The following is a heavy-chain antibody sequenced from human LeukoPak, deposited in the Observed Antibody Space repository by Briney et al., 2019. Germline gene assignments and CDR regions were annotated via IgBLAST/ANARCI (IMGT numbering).Heavy chain of an antibody. V-gene: IGHV3-23*01. CDR2: ISGNSGRT. Sequence: GGSLRLSCAASGFTFSTYSMNWVRQAPGKGLEWVSSISGNSGRTYYADSVKGRFSISRDNSNNTLYLQMNSLRAEDTAVYYCAKAHATLLWFGELFFDYWGQGTLVTVSS. D-gene: IGHD3-10*01. CDR1: GFTFSTYS. CDR3: AKAHATLLWFGELFFDY. J-gene: IGHJ4*02.